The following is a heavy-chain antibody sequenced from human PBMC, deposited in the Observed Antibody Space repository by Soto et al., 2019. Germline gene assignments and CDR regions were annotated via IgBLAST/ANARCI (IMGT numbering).Heavy chain of an antibody. V-gene: IGHV3-30-3*01. CDR2: ISYDGSNK. Sequence: GGSLRLSCAASGFTFSSYAMHWVRQAPGKGLEWVAVISYDGSNKYYADSVKGRFTISRDNSKNTLYLQMNSLRAEDTAVYYCARSPLAYCGGDCYLRLDYWGQGTLVTVSS. D-gene: IGHD2-21*02. CDR3: ARSPLAYCGGDCYLRLDY. J-gene: IGHJ4*02. CDR1: GFTFSSYA.